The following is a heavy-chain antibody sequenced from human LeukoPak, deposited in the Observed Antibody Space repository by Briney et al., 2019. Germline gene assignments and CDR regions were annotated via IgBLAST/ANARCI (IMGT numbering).Heavy chain of an antibody. CDR3: ATQQGGNPAY. CDR1: GFIFGDYN. CDR2: ISSGGSTI. V-gene: IGHV3-48*02. J-gene: IGHJ4*02. Sequence: GGSLRLSCAASGFIFGDYNMNWVRQAPGKGLEWVSYISSGGSTIYYADTVKGRFTISRDNARNSLYLQMNGLTDEDMAVYYCATQQGGNPAYWGQGTLVTVSS. D-gene: IGHD1-14*01.